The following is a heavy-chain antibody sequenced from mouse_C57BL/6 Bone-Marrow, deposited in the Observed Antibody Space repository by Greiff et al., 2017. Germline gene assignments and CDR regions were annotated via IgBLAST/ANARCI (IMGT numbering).Heavy chain of an antibody. V-gene: IGHV1-64*01. CDR2: IHPNSGST. J-gene: IGHJ2*01. Sequence: QVQLQQPGAELVKPGASVKLSCKASGYTFTSYWMHRVKQRPGQGLEWIGMIHPNSGSTNYNEKFKSKATLTVDKSSSTAYMQLSSLTSEDSAVYYCARWGGLYYFDYWGQGTTLTVSS. CDR1: GYTFTSYW. CDR3: ARWGGLYYFDY. D-gene: IGHD3-3*01.